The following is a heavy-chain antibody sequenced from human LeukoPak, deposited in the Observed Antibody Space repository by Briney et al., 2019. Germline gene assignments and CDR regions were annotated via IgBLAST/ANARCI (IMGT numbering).Heavy chain of an antibody. CDR1: GYTFTSYG. CDR3: ARVQWSYSGYDYAFDI. V-gene: IGHV1-18*01. J-gene: IGHJ3*02. Sequence: ASVKVSCKASGYTFTSYGISWVRQAPGQGLEWMGWISAYNGNTNYAQKLQGRVTMTTDTSTSTAYMELRSLRSDDTAVYYCARVQWSYSGYDYAFDIWGQGTMVTVSS. D-gene: IGHD5-12*01. CDR2: ISAYNGNT.